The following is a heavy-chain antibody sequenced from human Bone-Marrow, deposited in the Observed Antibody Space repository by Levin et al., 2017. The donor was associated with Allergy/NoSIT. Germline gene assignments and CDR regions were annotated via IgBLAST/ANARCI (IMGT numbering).Heavy chain of an antibody. D-gene: IGHD6-13*01. J-gene: IGHJ6*02. CDR3: ARVRGIAAAGTRSPGYYYYYGMDV. Sequence: ESLKISCTVSGGSISSYYWSWIRQPPGKGLEWIGYIYYSGSTNYNPSLKSRVTISVDTSKNQFSLKLSSVTAADTAVYYCARVRGIAAAGTRSPGYYYYYGMDVWGQGTTVTVSS. CDR1: GGSISSYY. V-gene: IGHV4-59*01. CDR2: IYYSGST.